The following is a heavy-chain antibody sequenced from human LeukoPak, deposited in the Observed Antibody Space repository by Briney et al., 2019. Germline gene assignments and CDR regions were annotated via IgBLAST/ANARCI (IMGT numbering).Heavy chain of an antibody. CDR1: GFTFRSYD. V-gene: IGHV3-13*05. CDR2: IGTAGDP. CDR3: ARSSPSGWDAFDI. J-gene: IGHJ3*02. Sequence: GGSLRLSGAASGFTFRSYDMHWVRQATGKGLEWVSAIGTAGDPYYPGSVKGRFTISRENAKNSLYLQMNSLRAGDTAVYYCARSSPSGWDAFDIWGQGTMVTVSS. D-gene: IGHD2-15*01.